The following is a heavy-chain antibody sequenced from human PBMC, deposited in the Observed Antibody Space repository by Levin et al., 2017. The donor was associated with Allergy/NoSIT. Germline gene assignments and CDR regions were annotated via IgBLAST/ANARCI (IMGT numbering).Heavy chain of an antibody. V-gene: IGHV3-72*01. J-gene: IGHJ4*02. D-gene: IGHD4-11*01. CDR2: SRNKARGYTT. Sequence: SCAASGFIFSDYYMDWVHQAPGKGLEWIARSRNKARGYTTEYAASVKGRFTVSRDDSTSSLYLQVNSLKSEDTAVYYCTRAATGNYISDYWGQGTLVTVSS. CDR1: GFIFSDYY. CDR3: TRAATGNYISDY.